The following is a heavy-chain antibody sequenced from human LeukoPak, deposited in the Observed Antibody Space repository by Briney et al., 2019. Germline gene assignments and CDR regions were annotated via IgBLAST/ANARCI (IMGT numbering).Heavy chain of an antibody. Sequence: PSETLSLTCTVSGGSISSGDYYWSWIRQPPGKGLEWIGYIYYSGSTYYNPSLKSRVTISVDTSKNQFSLKLSSVTAADTAVYYCARVIPHSSSWYEVGNWFDPWGQGTLVTVSS. CDR2: IYYSGST. V-gene: IGHV4-30-4*01. CDR1: GGSISSGDYY. D-gene: IGHD6-13*01. CDR3: ARVIPHSSSWYEVGNWFDP. J-gene: IGHJ5*02.